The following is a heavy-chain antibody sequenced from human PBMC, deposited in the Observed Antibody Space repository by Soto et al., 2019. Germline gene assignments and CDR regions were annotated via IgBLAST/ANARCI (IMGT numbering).Heavy chain of an antibody. CDR1: GGTFSSYA. CDR2: IIPIFGTA. V-gene: IGHV1-69*13. Sequence: GASVKVSCKASGGTFSSYAISWVRQAPGQGLEWMGGIIPIFGTANYAQKFQGRVTITADESTSTAYMELSSLRSEDTAVYYCARGGIVPAAYYGMDVWGQGTTVTVSS. D-gene: IGHD2-2*01. CDR3: ARGGIVPAAYYGMDV. J-gene: IGHJ6*02.